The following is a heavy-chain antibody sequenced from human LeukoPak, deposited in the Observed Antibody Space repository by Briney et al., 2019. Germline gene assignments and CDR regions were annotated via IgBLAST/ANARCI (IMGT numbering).Heavy chain of an antibody. CDR2: INTNTGNP. V-gene: IGHV7-4-1*02. CDR3: ARVGSWYQVVYYYYYRDV. J-gene: IGHJ6*03. Sequence: ASVKVSCKASGYTFTSYALNWVRQAPGQGLEWMGWINTNTGNPTYAQGFTGRFVFSLDTSVSTAYLQISSLKAEDTAVYYCARVGSWYQVVYYYYYRDVWGKGTAVTVS. D-gene: IGHD6-13*01. CDR1: GYTFTSYA.